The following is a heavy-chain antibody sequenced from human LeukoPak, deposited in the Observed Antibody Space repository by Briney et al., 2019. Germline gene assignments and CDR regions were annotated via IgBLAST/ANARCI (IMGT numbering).Heavy chain of an antibody. V-gene: IGHV4-59*01. CDR2: IYYSGST. Sequence: PSETLSLTCTVYGGSISSYYWSWIRQPPGKGLEWIGYIYYSGSTNYNPSLKSRVTISVDTSKNQFSLKLSSVSAADTAIYYCARLYCSSASCYAKGFDYWGQGTLVTVSS. D-gene: IGHD2-2*01. CDR3: ARLYCSSASCYAKGFDY. J-gene: IGHJ4*02. CDR1: GGSISSYY.